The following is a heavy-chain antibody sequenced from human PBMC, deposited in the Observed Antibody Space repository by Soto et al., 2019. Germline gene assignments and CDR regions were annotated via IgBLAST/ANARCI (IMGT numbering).Heavy chain of an antibody. Sequence: QVQPVQSGAEVKRPGASVKVSCKASGYTFTSYDFNWVRQAPGQGLEWMGWVNPNSGNTDYAQKFQGRVTMTRNTSIRTAYMELSSLRSEDTAVYYCARASYLDPAFDIWGQGTMVTVSS. V-gene: IGHV1-8*01. CDR3: ARASYLDPAFDI. D-gene: IGHD2-2*03. CDR2: VNPNSGNT. J-gene: IGHJ3*02. CDR1: GYTFTSYD.